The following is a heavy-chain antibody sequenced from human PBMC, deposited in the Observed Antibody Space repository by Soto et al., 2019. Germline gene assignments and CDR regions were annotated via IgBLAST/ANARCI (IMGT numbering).Heavy chain of an antibody. CDR3: ARGNMVRVVIAEYYFDY. D-gene: IGHD3-10*01. Sequence: QVQLQQWGAGLLKPSETLSLTGAVYGGSFSGYYWSWIRQPPGTGLEWIGEINHSGSTNYNPSLKSRVTISVDTSKNQFSLKLSSVTAADTAVYYCARGNMVRVVIAEYYFDYWGQGTLVTVSS. J-gene: IGHJ4*02. CDR2: INHSGST. CDR1: GGSFSGYY. V-gene: IGHV4-34*01.